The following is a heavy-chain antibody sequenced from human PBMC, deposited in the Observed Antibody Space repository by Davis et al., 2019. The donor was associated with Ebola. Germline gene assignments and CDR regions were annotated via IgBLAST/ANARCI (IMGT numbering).Heavy chain of an antibody. D-gene: IGHD5-12*01. CDR2: ISYDGSNQ. Sequence: GESLKISCAASGFTFSSYGIHWVRQAPGKGLEWVAVISYDGSNQYYAGSVKGRFTISRDNSKNTLNLQMNSLRVEDTAVYYCAKRSYSGNDFWIFDYWGQGTLVTVSS. J-gene: IGHJ4*02. CDR1: GFTFSSYG. CDR3: AKRSYSGNDFWIFDY. V-gene: IGHV3-30*18.